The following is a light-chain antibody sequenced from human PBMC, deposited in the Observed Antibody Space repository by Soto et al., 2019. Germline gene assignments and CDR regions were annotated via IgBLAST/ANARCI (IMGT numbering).Light chain of an antibody. CDR1: SNDVGGYKY. V-gene: IGLV2-14*01. Sequence: QSVLTQPASVSGSPGQSVTISCTGTSNDVGGYKYVSWYQQHPGKAPKIILYEVSNRPSGVSHRFSGSKSGNTASLTISGLQAEDEADYYCSSYTSSSTYVFGVGTKVTVL. J-gene: IGLJ1*01. CDR2: EVS. CDR3: SSYTSSSTYV.